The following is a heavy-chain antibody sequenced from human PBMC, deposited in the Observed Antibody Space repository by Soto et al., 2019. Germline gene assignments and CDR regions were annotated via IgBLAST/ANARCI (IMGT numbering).Heavy chain of an antibody. CDR2: ISYDGSNK. CDR1: GFTFSSYG. J-gene: IGHJ4*02. Sequence: QVQLVESGGGVVQPGRSLRLSCAASGFTFSSYGMHWVRQAPGKGLEWVAVISYDGSNKYYADSVKGRFTISRDNSKNTLYLQMNSLRAEDTAVYYCANPPYGATIEYWGQGTLVTVSS. D-gene: IGHD5-12*01. CDR3: ANPPYGATIEY. V-gene: IGHV3-30*18.